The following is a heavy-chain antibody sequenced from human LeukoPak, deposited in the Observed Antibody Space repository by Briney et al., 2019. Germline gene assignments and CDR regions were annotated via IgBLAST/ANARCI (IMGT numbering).Heavy chain of an antibody. CDR1: GYTFTSYG. CDR3: ARGEVLRYFDWLFANWFDP. CDR2: ISAYNGNT. Sequence: ASVKVSCKASGYTFTSYGISWVRQAPGQGLEWMGWISAYNGNTNYAQKLQGRVTMTTDTSTSTAYMELRSLRSDDTVVYYCARGEVLRYFDWLFANWFDPWGQGTLVTVSS. J-gene: IGHJ5*02. V-gene: IGHV1-18*01. D-gene: IGHD3-9*01.